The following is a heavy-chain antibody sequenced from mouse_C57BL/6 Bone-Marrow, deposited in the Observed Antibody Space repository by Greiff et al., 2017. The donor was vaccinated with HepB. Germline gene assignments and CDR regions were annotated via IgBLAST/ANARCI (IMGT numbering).Heavy chain of an antibody. CDR1: GFTFSDYY. CDR3: ARLGSHYFDY. Sequence: EVHLVESGGGLVQPGGSLKLSCAASGFTFSDYYMYWVRQTPEKRLEWVAYISNGGGSTYYPDTVKGRFTISRDNAKNTLYLQMSRLKSEDTAMYYCARLGSHYFDYWGQGTTLTVSS. V-gene: IGHV5-12*01. CDR2: ISNGGGST. D-gene: IGHD4-1*01. J-gene: IGHJ2*01.